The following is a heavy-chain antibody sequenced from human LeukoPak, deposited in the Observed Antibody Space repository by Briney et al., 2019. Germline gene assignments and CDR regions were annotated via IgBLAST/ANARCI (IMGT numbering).Heavy chain of an antibody. V-gene: IGHV1-46*01. J-gene: IGHJ6*03. CDR1: GYTFTSYY. D-gene: IGHD5-18*01. CDR3: AREWGAALRIQLWNYYYYMDV. Sequence: ASVKVSCKASGYTFTSYYMHWVRQAPGQGLEWMGIINPSGGSTSYAQKFQGRVTMTRDTSTSTVYMELSSLRSEDTAVYYCAREWGAALRIQLWNYYYYMDVWGKGTTVTISS. CDR2: INPSGGST.